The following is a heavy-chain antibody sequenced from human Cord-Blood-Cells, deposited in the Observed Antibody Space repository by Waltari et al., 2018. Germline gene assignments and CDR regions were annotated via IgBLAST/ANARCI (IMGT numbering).Heavy chain of an antibody. J-gene: IGHJ3*02. CDR2: INPNSGGT. V-gene: IGHV1-2*02. CDR3: ARGSSIAARFDI. Sequence: QVQLVQSGAEVKKPGASVKVSCKASGYTFTGYYMHWVRQAPGQGLEWMGWINPNSGGTNYAQKCQGRVTMTRDTSISTAYMELSRLRSDDTAVYYCARGSSIAARFDIWGQGTMVTVSS. CDR1: GYTFTGYY. D-gene: IGHD6-6*01.